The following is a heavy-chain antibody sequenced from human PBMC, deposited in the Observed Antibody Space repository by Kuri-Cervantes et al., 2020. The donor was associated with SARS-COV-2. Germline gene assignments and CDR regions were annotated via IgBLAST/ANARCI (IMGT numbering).Heavy chain of an antibody. CDR1: GGTFSSYA. V-gene: IGHV1-69*04. CDR3: ARERSTLLSFDY. J-gene: IGHJ4*02. D-gene: IGHD2-15*01. Sequence: SVKVSCKASGGTFSSYAISWARQAPGQGLEWMGRIIPILGTANYAQKFQGRVTITADKSTSTAYMELSSLRSDDTAVYYCARERSTLLSFDYWGQGTLVTVSS. CDR2: IIPILGTA.